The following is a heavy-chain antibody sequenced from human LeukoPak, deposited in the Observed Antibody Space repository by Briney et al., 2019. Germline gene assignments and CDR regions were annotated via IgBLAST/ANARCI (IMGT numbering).Heavy chain of an antibody. V-gene: IGHV5-51*01. J-gene: IGHJ4*02. D-gene: IGHD6-6*01. CDR3: ARHSTIASRPAQDFDY. CDR1: GYRFTTYW. CDR2: IYPGDSDT. Sequence: GESLKISCKGSGYRFTTYWIGWVRQMPGKGLEWMAFIYPGDSDTRYSPSLQGLVTVSADKSINTAYLRWSSLQASDTAMYYCARHSTIASRPAQDFDYWGQGTLVTVSS.